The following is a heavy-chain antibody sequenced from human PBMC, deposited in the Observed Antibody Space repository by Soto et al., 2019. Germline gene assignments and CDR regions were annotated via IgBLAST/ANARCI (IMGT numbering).Heavy chain of an antibody. J-gene: IGHJ5*02. Sequence: GALRVTCTVSGCTFSSNARSWGRKGQGKGREGVPAISGSGGSTYYADSVKGRFTISSDNSKNTLYLQTNSPSAEATAVYYCAKNSAYCGGDCYWPNSYFDLWGRGTPVTVYS. V-gene: IGHV3-23*01. CDR1: GCTFSSNA. CDR2: ISGSGGST. D-gene: IGHD2-21*02. CDR3: AKNSAYCGGDCYWPNSYFDL.